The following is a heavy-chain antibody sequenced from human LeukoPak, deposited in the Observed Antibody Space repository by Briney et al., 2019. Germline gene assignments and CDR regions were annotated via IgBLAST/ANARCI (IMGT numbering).Heavy chain of an antibody. V-gene: IGHV3-48*03. CDR1: GFTFSSYE. CDR2: ISSSGSTI. CDR3: ARGSTPNDYGDYSTEGYYGMDV. Sequence: GGSLRLSCAASGFTFSSYEMNWVRQAPGKGLEWVSYISSSGSTIYYADSVKGRFTISRDNAKNSLYLQMNSLRAEDTAVYYCARGSTPNDYGDYSTEGYYGMDVWGQGTTVTVSS. D-gene: IGHD4-17*01. J-gene: IGHJ6*02.